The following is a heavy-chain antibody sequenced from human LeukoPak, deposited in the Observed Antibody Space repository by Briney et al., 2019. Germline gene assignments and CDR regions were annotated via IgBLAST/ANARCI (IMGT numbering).Heavy chain of an antibody. D-gene: IGHD5-12*01. Sequence: ASVKVSCKAFGGTFSSYAISWVRQAPGQGLEWMGGIIPMIETTNYAQKLQGRVTITADKSTSTVYMDLSSLRSEDTALYYCATRVPHSGYDYYYYYMDVWGKGTTVTVSS. CDR3: ATRVPHSGYDYYYYYMDV. CDR2: IIPMIETT. V-gene: IGHV1-69*06. CDR1: GGTFSSYA. J-gene: IGHJ6*03.